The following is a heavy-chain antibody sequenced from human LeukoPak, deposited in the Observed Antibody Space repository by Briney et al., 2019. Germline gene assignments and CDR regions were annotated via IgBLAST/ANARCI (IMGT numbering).Heavy chain of an antibody. CDR3: AKSPATARTGRVYYYYYMDV. CDR1: RFTFSSYA. Sequence: GGSLRLSCAASRFTFSSYAMSWVRQAPRKGLEWVSAVSGSGVSTYYADSVKGRFTISRDNSKNTLYLQMNSLRAEDTAVYYCAKSPATARTGRVYYYYYMDVWGKGTTVTVSS. V-gene: IGHV3-23*01. D-gene: IGHD1-1*01. CDR2: VSGSGVST. J-gene: IGHJ6*03.